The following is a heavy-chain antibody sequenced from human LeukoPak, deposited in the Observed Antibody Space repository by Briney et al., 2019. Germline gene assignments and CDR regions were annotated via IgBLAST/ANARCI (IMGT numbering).Heavy chain of an antibody. V-gene: IGHV1-2*02. Sequence: AASVKVSCKASGYTFTGYYMHWVRQAPGQGLEWMGWINPNSGGTNYAQKFQGRVTMTRDTSISTAYMELSRLRSDDTAVYYCARAWGYCSGGSCDSPAHFDYWGQGTLVTVSS. CDR2: INPNSGGT. D-gene: IGHD2-15*01. CDR1: GYTFTGYY. J-gene: IGHJ4*02. CDR3: ARAWGYCSGGSCDSPAHFDY.